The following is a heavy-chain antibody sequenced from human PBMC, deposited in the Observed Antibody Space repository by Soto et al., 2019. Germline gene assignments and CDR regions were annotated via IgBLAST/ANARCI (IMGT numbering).Heavy chain of an antibody. CDR1: GYTFTSYY. CDR2: INPSGGST. J-gene: IGHJ4*02. Sequence: ASVKVSCKASGYTFTSYYMHWVRQAPGQGLEWMGIINPSGGSTSYAQKFQGRVTMTRDTSTSTVYMELSSLRSEDTAVYYCARWRGIAVAGITYFDYWGQGTLVTVSS. D-gene: IGHD6-19*01. CDR3: ARWRGIAVAGITYFDY. V-gene: IGHV1-46*03.